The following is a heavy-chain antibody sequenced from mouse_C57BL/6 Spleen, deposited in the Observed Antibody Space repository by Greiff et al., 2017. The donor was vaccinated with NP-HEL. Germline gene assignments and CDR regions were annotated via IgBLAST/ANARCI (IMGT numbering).Heavy chain of an antibody. J-gene: IGHJ2*01. Sequence: EVHLVESGPGLVKPSQSLSLTCSVTGYSITSGYYWNWIRQFPGNKLEWMGYISYDGSNNYNPSLKNRISITRDTSKHQFFLKLNSVTTEDTATYYCARLLTGDWGQGTTLTVSS. CDR2: ISYDGSN. D-gene: IGHD4-1*01. V-gene: IGHV3-6*01. CDR3: ARLLTGD. CDR1: GYSITSGYY.